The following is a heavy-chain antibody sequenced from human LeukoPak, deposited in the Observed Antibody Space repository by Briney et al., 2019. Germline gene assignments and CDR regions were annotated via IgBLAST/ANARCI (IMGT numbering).Heavy chain of an antibody. CDR3: AREIVPSGSSLGFDY. Sequence: ASVKVSCRASGYTFTGYYMHWVRQAPGQGLEWMGWINPNSGGTNYAQKFQGRVTMTRDTSTSTAYMELSRLRSDDTAVYYCAREIVPSGSSLGFDYWGQGTLVTVSS. CDR2: INPNSGGT. D-gene: IGHD1-26*01. V-gene: IGHV1-2*02. J-gene: IGHJ4*02. CDR1: GYTFTGYY.